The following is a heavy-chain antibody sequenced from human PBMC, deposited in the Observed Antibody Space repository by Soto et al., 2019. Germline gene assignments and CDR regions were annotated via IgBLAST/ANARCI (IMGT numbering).Heavy chain of an antibody. CDR1: GFTFSNAW. J-gene: IGHJ4*02. CDR3: STMIVLTGYYVI. Sequence: EVQLVESGGGLVKPGGSLRLSCAASGFTFSNAWMSWVRQAPGKGLEWVGRIKSKSDGGTTDYAAPVRGRFTISRDDSKNTLDLQVNSLKTEDTAVYYCSTMIVLTGYYVIGGQGTLVTVSA. D-gene: IGHD3-9*01. CDR2: IKSKSDGGTT. V-gene: IGHV3-15*01.